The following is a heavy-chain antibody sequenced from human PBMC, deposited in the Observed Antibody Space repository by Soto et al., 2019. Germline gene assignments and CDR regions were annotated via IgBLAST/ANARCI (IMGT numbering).Heavy chain of an antibody. CDR1: GFSLSNARMG. J-gene: IGHJ4*02. CDR3: ARITSTVTYDY. Sequence: QVTLKESGPVLVKPTETLTLTCTVSGFSLSNARMGVSWIRQPPGKALEWLAHIFSNDEKSYSTSLKSRLTXPXATSKSQVVLPMTNMDPVDTATYYCARITSTVTYDYWGQGTLVTVSS. D-gene: IGHD4-17*01. V-gene: IGHV2-26*01. CDR2: IFSNDEK.